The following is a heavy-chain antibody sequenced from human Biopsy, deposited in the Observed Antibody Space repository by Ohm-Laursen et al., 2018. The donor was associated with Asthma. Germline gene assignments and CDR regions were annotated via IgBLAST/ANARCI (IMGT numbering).Heavy chain of an antibody. Sequence: SDTLSLTCTVSYGSITSGGYYWTWIRQHLGKGLEWIGFIYYSGSTYYNPSLKSRVSISIDTSKNQFSLKLSSVTAADTAVYYCARAQDYYDSRGYYRSFDYWGQGTLVTVSS. CDR2: IYYSGST. J-gene: IGHJ4*02. V-gene: IGHV4-31*03. CDR3: ARAQDYYDSRGYYRSFDY. CDR1: YGSITSGGYY. D-gene: IGHD3-22*01.